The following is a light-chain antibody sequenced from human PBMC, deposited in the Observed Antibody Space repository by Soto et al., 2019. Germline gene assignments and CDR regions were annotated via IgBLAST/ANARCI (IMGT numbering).Light chain of an antibody. CDR3: TSYTTSSTVV. CDR1: SSDIGAYNY. CDR2: EVT. V-gene: IGLV2-14*01. J-gene: IGLJ3*02. Sequence: QSALTQPASVSGSPGQSITISCTGTSSDIGAYNYVSWYQQHPGKAPQLMIYEVTTRPSGVSTRFSGSKSGNTASLTISGLRAEDEADYYCTSYTTSSTVVFGGGTKLTVL.